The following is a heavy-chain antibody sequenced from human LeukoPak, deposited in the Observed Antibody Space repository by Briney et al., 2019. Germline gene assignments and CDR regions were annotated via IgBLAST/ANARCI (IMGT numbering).Heavy chain of an antibody. CDR2: ISSSTSYI. CDR1: GGSFSGYY. D-gene: IGHD4-17*01. CDR3: ARAGGSTVSHSDY. Sequence: SSETLSLTCAVYGGSFSGYYWSWIRQAPGKGLEWVSSISSSTSYIYYADSVKGRFTISKDNAKNSLYLQMNSLRAEDTAVYYCARAGGSTVSHSDYWGQGTLVTVSS. V-gene: IGHV3-21*01. J-gene: IGHJ4*02.